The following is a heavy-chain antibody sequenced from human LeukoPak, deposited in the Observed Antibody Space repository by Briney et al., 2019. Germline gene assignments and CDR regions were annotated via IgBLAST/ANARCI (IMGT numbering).Heavy chain of an antibody. J-gene: IGHJ4*02. CDR2: ISKGVGST. V-gene: IGHV3-23*01. CDR3: AKRDSSGSYYFDR. D-gene: IGHD6-19*01. Sequence: PGGSLRLSCAASGFTFSSYAMSWVRQAPGKGLEWVSSISKGVGSTFYADSVKGRFTISRDNSKNTLYLQMNSLRAEDTAVYYCAKRDSSGSYYFDRWGQGTLVTVPS. CDR1: GFTFSSYA.